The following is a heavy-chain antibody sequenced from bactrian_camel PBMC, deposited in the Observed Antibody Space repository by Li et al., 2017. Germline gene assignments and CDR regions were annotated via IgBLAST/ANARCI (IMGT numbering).Heavy chain of an antibody. CDR1: GYTYSSDC. Sequence: HVQLVESGGGSVEAGGSLSLSCEASGYTYSSDCLGWFRQAPGKEREGVGATVIAGGGTYYADTVRDRFTISQDTLKNTGYLQMNNLEPEDNGSYYCATAPGGCGASWASVAKFEYWGQGTQVTVS. J-gene: IGHJ4*01. CDR2: TVIAGGGT. CDR3: ATAPGGCGASWASVAKFEY. V-gene: IGHV3S1*01. D-gene: IGHD1*01.